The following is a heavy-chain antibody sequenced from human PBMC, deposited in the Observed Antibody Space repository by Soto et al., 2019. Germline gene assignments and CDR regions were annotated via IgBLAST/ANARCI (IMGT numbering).Heavy chain of an antibody. CDR3: ASLTSWSQEYYYGMDV. D-gene: IGHD2-2*01. V-gene: IGHV3-49*03. Sequence: GGSLRLSCTGSGFTFGAFGMSWFRQAPGKGLGWLSFIRSKGYGGTTESAASVRGRFITARDDSKSIAYLQMNSLTTEDTAVYYCASLTSWSQEYYYGMDVWGQGTTVTVSS. CDR2: IRSKGYGGTT. CDR1: GFTFGAFG. J-gene: IGHJ6*02.